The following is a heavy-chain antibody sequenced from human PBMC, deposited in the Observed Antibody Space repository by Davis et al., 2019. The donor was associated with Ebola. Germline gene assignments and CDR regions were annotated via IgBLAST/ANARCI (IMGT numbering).Heavy chain of an antibody. CDR1: GDSVSSGG. CDR3: ARGWLRGWFDP. V-gene: IGHV6-1*01. D-gene: IGHD5-12*01. CDR2: TYYSSKWYN. Sequence: PSETLSLTCDISGDSVSSGGWNWIRQSPSRGLEWLGRTYYSSKWYNDYAVSVKSRITINPDTSKNQFSLQLNSVTPEDTAVYYCARGWLRGWFDPWGQGTLVTVSS. J-gene: IGHJ5*02.